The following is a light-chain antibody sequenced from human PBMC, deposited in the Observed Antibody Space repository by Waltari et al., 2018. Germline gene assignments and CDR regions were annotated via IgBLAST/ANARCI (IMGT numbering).Light chain of an antibody. CDR3: QQYKTFPPWT. CDR2: KAS. V-gene: IGKV1-5*03. J-gene: IGKJ1*01. Sequence: DIQMTQSPSTLSASVGDRVTITCRASQSISSWLAWYQQKPGNAPKLLIYKASSLESGVPSRFSGSGSVTEFTLTISSLQSDDFATYYCQQYKTFPPWTFGQGTKVEIK. CDR1: QSISSW.